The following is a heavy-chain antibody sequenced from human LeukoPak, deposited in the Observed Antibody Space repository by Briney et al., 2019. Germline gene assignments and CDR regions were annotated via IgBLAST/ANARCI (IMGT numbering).Heavy chain of an antibody. J-gene: IGHJ4*02. V-gene: IGHV1-2*06. Sequence: ASVKVSCKASGYTFTGYYMHWVRQAPGQGLEWMGRINPNSGGTNNAQKFQGKITMTRDTSISTAYMELSRLRSDDTAVYYCARVTVGATNDYPSDYWGQGTLVTVSS. CDR3: ARVTVGATNDYPSDY. D-gene: IGHD1-26*01. CDR2: INPNSGGT. CDR1: GYTFTGYY.